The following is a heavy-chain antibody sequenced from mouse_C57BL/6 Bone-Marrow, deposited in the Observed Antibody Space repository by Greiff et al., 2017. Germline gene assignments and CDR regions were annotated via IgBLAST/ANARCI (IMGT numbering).Heavy chain of an antibody. CDR3: ARYAHYYGTYWYFDV. CDR2: IRHKANGYTT. D-gene: IGHD1-1*01. V-gene: IGHV7-3*01. Sequence: EVKLVESGGGLVQPGGSLSLSCAASGFTFTDYYMSWVRQPPGKALEWLGFIRHKANGYTTEYSASVKGRFTISRDNSPSILYLQMNALRAEDSATYDCARYAHYYGTYWYFDVWGTGTTVTVAS. CDR1: GFTFTDYY. J-gene: IGHJ1*03.